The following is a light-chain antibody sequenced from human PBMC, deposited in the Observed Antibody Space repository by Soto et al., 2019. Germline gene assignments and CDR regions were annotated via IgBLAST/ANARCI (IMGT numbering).Light chain of an antibody. CDR2: AAS. J-gene: IGKJ1*01. CDR1: QGIRND. CDR3: QHYNTYST. V-gene: IGKV1-6*01. Sequence: AIHMTQSQSSMSASVGDRVTITCRASQGIRNDLGWYQQKPGKAPKLLIYAASSLQSGVPSRFSGSGSGTEFTLTISSLQPDDFATYYCQHYNTYSTFGQGTKVDIK.